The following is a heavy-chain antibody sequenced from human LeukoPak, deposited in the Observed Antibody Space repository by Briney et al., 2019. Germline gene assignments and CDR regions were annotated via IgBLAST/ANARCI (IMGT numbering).Heavy chain of an antibody. J-gene: IGHJ4*02. CDR2: INAGNGNT. CDR1: GYTFTSYA. V-gene: IGHV1-3*01. Sequence: GASVKVSCKASGYTFTSYAMHWVRQAPGQRLEWMGWINAGNGNTKYSQKFQGRVTITRDTSASTAYMELSSLRSEDTAVYYCAGGIVATTTAFDYWGQGTLVTVSS. D-gene: IGHD5-12*01. CDR3: AGGIVATTTAFDY.